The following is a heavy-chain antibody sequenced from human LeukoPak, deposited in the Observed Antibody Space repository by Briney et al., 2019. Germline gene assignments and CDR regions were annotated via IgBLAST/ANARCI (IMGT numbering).Heavy chain of an antibody. Sequence: GESLKISCKASGYSFTSYWIAWVRQMPGKGLEWMGIIYPGDSDTTYSPSFQGQVTISADKSITTAYLQWSSVKASDNAMYYCARRIAVAGADGFDFWGQGTLVTVSS. CDR3: ARRIAVAGADGFDF. D-gene: IGHD6-19*01. CDR1: GYSFTSYW. CDR2: IYPGDSDT. V-gene: IGHV5-51*01. J-gene: IGHJ4*02.